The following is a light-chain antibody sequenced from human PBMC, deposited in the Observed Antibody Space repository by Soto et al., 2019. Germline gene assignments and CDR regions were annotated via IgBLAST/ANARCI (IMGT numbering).Light chain of an antibody. Sequence: DIQMTQSPPSVSASVGDRVNITCRASQVISRWLAWYQQKPGKAPKLLIYAASSLQSGVPSRCRGSGSGTDFTLIISSLQPEDFATYYCQQGYSYPLTFGGGTKVEIK. V-gene: IGKV1D-12*01. CDR2: AAS. J-gene: IGKJ4*01. CDR1: QVISRW. CDR3: QQGYSYPLT.